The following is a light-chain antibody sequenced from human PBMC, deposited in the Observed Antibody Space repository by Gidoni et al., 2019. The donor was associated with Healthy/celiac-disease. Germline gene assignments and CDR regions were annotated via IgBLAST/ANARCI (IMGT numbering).Light chain of an antibody. CDR3: QQDYNLPPST. CDR1: QSVSSSY. J-gene: IGKJ3*01. Sequence: PGERVTLSCRASQSVSSSYLTWYQQKPGQAPRLLIYGASTRATGIPARFSGSGSGTDFTLTISSLQPEDFAFYYCQQDYNLPPSTFGPGTKVDIK. V-gene: IGKV3D-7*01. CDR2: GAS.